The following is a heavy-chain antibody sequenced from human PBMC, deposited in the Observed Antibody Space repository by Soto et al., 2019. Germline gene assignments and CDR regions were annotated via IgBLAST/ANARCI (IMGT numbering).Heavy chain of an antibody. Sequence: PSETLSLTCTVSGGSISSGDYCWSWIRQPPGKGLEWIGYIYYSGSTYYNPSLKSRVTISVDTSKNQFSLKLSSVTAADTAVYYCARVSTSHYYYYYGMDVWGQGTTVTVSS. V-gene: IGHV4-30-4*01. CDR2: IYYSGST. J-gene: IGHJ6*02. D-gene: IGHD2-2*01. CDR1: GGSISSGDYC. CDR3: ARVSTSHYYYYYGMDV.